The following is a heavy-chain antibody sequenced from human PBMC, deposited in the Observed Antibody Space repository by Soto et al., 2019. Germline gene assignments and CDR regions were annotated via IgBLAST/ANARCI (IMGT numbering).Heavy chain of an antibody. Sequence: QVQLQQWGAGLLKPSETLSLTCTVSGASFSVSDYHWSWIRQPPGKGLECVGEISHSGSTNYSPSLKIRVSISVGTSQNQVSLKLSSVTAAHTAVYYCARGLRAVLIKTRIFRVLFDFWGPGTTVIVSS. CDR2: ISHSGST. CDR3: ARGLRAVLIKTRIFRVLFDF. D-gene: IGHD3-3*02. CDR1: GASFSVSDYH. V-gene: IGHV4-34*01. J-gene: IGHJ4*01.